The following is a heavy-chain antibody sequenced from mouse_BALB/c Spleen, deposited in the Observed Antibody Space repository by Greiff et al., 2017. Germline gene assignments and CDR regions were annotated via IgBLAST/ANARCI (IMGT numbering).Heavy chain of an antibody. CDR2: ISYSGST. V-gene: IGHV3-2*02. CDR3: ARLDLPFAY. J-gene: IGHJ3*01. Sequence: EVKLMESGPGLVKPSQSLSLTCTVTGYSITSDYAWNWIRQFPGNKLEWMGYISYSGSTSYNPSLKSRISITRDTSKNQFFLQLNSVTTEDTATYYCARLDLPFAYWGQGTLVTVSA. CDR1: GYSITSDYA.